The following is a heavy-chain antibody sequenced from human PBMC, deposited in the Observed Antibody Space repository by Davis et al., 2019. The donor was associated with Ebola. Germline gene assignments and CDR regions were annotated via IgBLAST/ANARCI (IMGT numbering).Heavy chain of an antibody. J-gene: IGHJ5*02. Sequence: ASVKVSCKASGYTFINYGISWVRQAPGQGLEWMGWISAYNGNTNYAQKLQGRVTMTTDTSTSTAYMELSGLRSDDTAVYYCAKFQTAITHTWFDPWGQGTLVTVSS. CDR1: GYTFINYG. CDR3: AKFQTAITHTWFDP. CDR2: ISAYNGNT. D-gene: IGHD2-21*02. V-gene: IGHV1-18*01.